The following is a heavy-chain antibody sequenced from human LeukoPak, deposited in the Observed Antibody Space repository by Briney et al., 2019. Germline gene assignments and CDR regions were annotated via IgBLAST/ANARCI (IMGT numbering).Heavy chain of an antibody. J-gene: IGHJ4*02. CDR1: GFTFSSYA. V-gene: IGHV3-23*01. CDR2: ISGSGGST. D-gene: IGHD3-3*01. CDR3: AKRWSGYQYPFDY. Sequence: GGSLRLSCAASGFTFSSYAMSWVRQAPGKGLEWVSAISGSGGSTYYADSVKGRFTISRDNSKNTLYLQMNSLRAEDTAVYYRAKRWSGYQYPFDYWGQGTLVTVSS.